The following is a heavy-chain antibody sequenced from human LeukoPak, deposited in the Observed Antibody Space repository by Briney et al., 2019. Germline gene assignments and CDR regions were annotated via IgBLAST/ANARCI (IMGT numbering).Heavy chain of an antibody. D-gene: IGHD3-3*01. CDR2: IRSKAYGGTT. CDR3: TRWARITIFGVVRGVDY. V-gene: IGHV3-49*03. Sequence: GGSLRLSCTASGFTFGDYAMSWFRQAPGKGLEWVGFIRSKAYGGTTEYAASVKGRFTISRDDSKSIAYLQMNSLKTEDTAVYYCTRWARITIFGVVRGVDYWGQGTLSPSPQ. J-gene: IGHJ4*02. CDR1: GFTFGDYA.